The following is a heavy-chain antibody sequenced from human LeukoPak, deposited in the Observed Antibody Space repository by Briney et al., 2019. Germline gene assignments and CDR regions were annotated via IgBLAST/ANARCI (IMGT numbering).Heavy chain of an antibody. V-gene: IGHV3-30*02. CDR1: GFTSDNYG. Sequence: PGGSLRLSCAASGFTSDNYGMHWVRQAPGKGLEWVAFIRSDGGIKYYADSVKGRFTISRDNSKNTLYLQVNSLRAEDTAVYFCAKDVPAAYFDYWGQGTLVTVSS. CDR3: AKDVPAAYFDY. D-gene: IGHD2-2*01. CDR2: IRSDGGIK. J-gene: IGHJ4*02.